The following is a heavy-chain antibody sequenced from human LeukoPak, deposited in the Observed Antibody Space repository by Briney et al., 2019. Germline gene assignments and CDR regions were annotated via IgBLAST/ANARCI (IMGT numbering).Heavy chain of an antibody. CDR2: ISGNSGST. Sequence: GGSLRLSCAASGFTFSTYEMSWGRQAPGKGLGWVSTISGNSGSTYYADSVKGRFSISRDNSKNTLYLQMNSLRADDTAVYYCAKGSSFDYWGQGTLVTVSS. D-gene: IGHD3-16*02. CDR3: AKGSSFDY. V-gene: IGHV3-23*01. J-gene: IGHJ4*02. CDR1: GFTFSTYE.